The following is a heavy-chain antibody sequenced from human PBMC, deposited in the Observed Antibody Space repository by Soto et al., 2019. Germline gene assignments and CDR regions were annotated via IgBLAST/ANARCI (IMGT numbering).Heavy chain of an antibody. V-gene: IGHV3-23*01. CDR3: ARSLFLASTDTEPFDD. Sequence: EVQLLESGGGLVQPGGSLVLSCAASRFTFSSYAMSWVRQAPGKGLEWVSSISGGVNDAYYADSVKGRVTISSDNSQNTLYLQMSSLRADDTAVYYCARSLFLASTDTEPFDDWGQGALVTVSS. CDR1: RFTFSSYA. J-gene: IGHJ4*02. D-gene: IGHD3-3*02. CDR2: ISGGVNDA.